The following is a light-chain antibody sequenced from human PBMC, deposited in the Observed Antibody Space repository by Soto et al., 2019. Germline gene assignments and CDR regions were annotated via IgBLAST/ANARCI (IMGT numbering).Light chain of an antibody. V-gene: IGLV1-44*01. CDR3: ATWDDRLDGYV. CDR1: SSNIGSNT. CDR2: SHN. Sequence: HSVLTQPPSASGTPGQRVIISCSGSSSNIGSNTGNWYQQLPGTAPKLLIYSHNQRPSGVPDRFSGSQSGTSASLAISGLQSEDEADYYCATWDDRLDGYVFGTGTKLTVL. J-gene: IGLJ1*01.